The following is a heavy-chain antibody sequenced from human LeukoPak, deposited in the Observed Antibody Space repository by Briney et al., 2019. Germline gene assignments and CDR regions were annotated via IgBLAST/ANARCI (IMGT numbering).Heavy chain of an antibody. V-gene: IGHV4-31*03. J-gene: IGHJ4*02. Sequence: SETLSLTCTVSGGSISSGGYYWSWIRQHPGKGLEWIGYIYYSGSTYYNPSLKSRFTISVDTSKNQFSLKLSTVTAADTAVYYCARGGGYSYGYWGQGTLVTVSS. D-gene: IGHD5-18*01. CDR1: GGSISSGGYY. CDR3: ARGGGYSYGY. CDR2: IYYSGST.